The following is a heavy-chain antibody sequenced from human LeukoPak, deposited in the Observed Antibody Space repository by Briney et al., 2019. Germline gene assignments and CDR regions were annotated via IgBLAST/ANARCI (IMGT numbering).Heavy chain of an antibody. CDR2: ISGGGGST. Sequence: PGGSLRLSCAASGFTFSTYGMSWVRQAPGRGLEWVSAISGGGGSTYHADSVKGRFTISRDNSKNTLFLQMNSLRAEDTAVYYCARVEMATTYYFDYWGQGTLVTVSS. CDR1: GFTFSTYG. V-gene: IGHV3-23*01. CDR3: ARVEMATTYYFDY. D-gene: IGHD5-24*01. J-gene: IGHJ4*02.